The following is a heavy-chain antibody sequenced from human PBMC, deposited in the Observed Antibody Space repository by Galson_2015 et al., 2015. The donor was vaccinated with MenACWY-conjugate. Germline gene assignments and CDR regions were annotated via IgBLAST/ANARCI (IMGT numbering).Heavy chain of an antibody. D-gene: IGHD6-13*01. Sequence: SLRLSCAASGFTFSSYSMNWVRQAPGKGLEWVSYISSSSSTIYYADSVKGRFTISRDNAKNSLYLQMNSLRAEDTAVYYCARDRWYSSSWDFYYYYMDVWGKGTTVTVPS. CDR1: GFTFSSYS. CDR3: ARDRWYSSSWDFYYYYMDV. CDR2: ISSSSSTI. V-gene: IGHV3-48*01. J-gene: IGHJ6*03.